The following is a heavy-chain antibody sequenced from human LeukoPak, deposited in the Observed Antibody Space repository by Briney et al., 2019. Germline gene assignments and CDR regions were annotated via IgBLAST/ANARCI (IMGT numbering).Heavy chain of an antibody. J-gene: IGHJ4*02. D-gene: IGHD1-26*01. V-gene: IGHV4-59*01. CDR2: IYYSGST. CDR1: GGSISSYY. Sequence: SETLSLTCTVPGGSISSYYWSWIRQPPGKGLEWIGYIYYSGSTNYNPSLKSRVTISVDTSKNQFSLKLSSVTAADTAVYYCATGGSGSYYELSYWGQGTLVTVSS. CDR3: ATGGSGSYYELSY.